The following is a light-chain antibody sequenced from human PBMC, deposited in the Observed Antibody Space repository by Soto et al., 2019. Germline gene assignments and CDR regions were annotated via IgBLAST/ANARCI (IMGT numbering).Light chain of an antibody. J-gene: IGKJ1*01. CDR2: AAS. V-gene: IGKV1-39*01. Sequence: DIQMTQSPSSLSASLGDRVTITCRASQSIDTYLNWYQQKPGKAPKLLIYAASTLQSAVPSRFSGSGSGTDFTLTISSLQPEDFATYYGQQSYSNPRTFGQGTKVEIK. CDR3: QQSYSNPRT. CDR1: QSIDTY.